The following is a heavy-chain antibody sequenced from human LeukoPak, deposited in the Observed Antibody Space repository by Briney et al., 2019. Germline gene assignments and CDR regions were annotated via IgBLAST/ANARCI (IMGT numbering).Heavy chain of an antibody. CDR2: INPSGGNT. J-gene: IGHJ4*02. CDR1: GYTFISYY. Sequence: ASMKVSCKASGYTFISYYIHWVRQAPGQGLEWMGVINPSGGNTNYAQKFQGRVTMTRHTSTSTVYMELYSLRSEDTAVFYCARSKHLSGSYDYWGQGTLVTVSS. CDR3: ARSKHLSGSYDY. V-gene: IGHV1-46*01. D-gene: IGHD3-10*01.